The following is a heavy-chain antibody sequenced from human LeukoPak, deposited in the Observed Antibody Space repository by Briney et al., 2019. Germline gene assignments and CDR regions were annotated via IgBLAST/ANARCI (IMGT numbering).Heavy chain of an antibody. CDR1: GFTFSSYA. CDR3: ASDTLKSSSFYYYYYGMDV. D-gene: IGHD6-6*01. J-gene: IGHJ6*02. CDR2: ISYDGSNK. Sequence: GGSLRLSCAASGFTFSSYAMHWVRQAPGKGLEWVAVISYDGSNKYYADSVKGRFTISRDNSKNTLYLQMNSLRAEDTAVYYCASDTLKSSSFYYYYYGMDVWGQGTTVTVSS. V-gene: IGHV3-30*04.